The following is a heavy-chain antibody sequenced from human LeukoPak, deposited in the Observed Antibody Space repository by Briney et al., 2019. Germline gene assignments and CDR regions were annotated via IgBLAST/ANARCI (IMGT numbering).Heavy chain of an antibody. CDR2: IYTSGST. CDR3: ATATSTGYYYYYMDV. J-gene: IGHJ6*03. D-gene: IGHD2-2*01. V-gene: IGHV4-4*09. CDR1: GGSISSYY. Sequence: SETLSLTCTVSGGSISSYYWSWIRQPPGKGLEWIGYIYTSGSTNYNPSLKSRVTISVDTSKNQFSLKLSSVTAADTAVYYCATATSTGYYYYYMDVWGKGTTVTVSS.